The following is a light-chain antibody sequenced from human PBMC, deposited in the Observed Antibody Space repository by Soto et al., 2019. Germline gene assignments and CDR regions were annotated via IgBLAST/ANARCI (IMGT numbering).Light chain of an antibody. CDR2: HND. CDR1: TPNIGKNA. V-gene: IGLV1-36*01. J-gene: IGLJ1*01. CDR3: AAWDDNLDGYV. Sequence: QSVVPQPPSVSGAPRPTDPISCSGSTPNIGKNAVNWYQQLPGKAPKLVIYHNDLLPSGVSDRFSGSKSGTSAALAISGLQSDDEADYYCAAWDDNLDGYVFGTWTKVTVL.